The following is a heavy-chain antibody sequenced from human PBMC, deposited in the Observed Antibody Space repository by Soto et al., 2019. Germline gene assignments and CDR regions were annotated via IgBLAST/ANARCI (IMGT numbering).Heavy chain of an antibody. CDR3: ARDKLLGSTVGYYFDY. J-gene: IGHJ4*02. D-gene: IGHD2-15*01. V-gene: IGHV3-33*01. CDR1: GFTFSSYG. CDR2: IWYDGSNK. Sequence: QVQLVESGGGVVQPGRSLRLSCAASGFTFSSYGMHWVRQAPGKGLEWVAVIWYDGSNKYYADSVQGRFTISRDNSKNTLYLEMNSLRAEDTAVYYCARDKLLGSTVGYYFDYWGQGTLVTVSS.